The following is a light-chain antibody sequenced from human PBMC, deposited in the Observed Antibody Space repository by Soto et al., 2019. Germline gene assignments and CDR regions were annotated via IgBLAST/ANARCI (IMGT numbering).Light chain of an antibody. CDR2: GAF. CDR1: QSAGHL. J-gene: IGKJ5*01. CDR3: QQYGNSTTIT. V-gene: IGKV3D-15*01. Sequence: EIVITQSPATLSVSPGETASLSCRDSQSAGHLLAWYQQKPGQAPTLLXYGAFSRANGIPARISGSGSGTDFTLTISRLETEDFAVYSCQQYGNSTTITFGQGTRLEIK.